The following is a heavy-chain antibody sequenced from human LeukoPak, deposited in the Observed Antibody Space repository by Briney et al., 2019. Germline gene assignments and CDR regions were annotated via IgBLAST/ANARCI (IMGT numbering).Heavy chain of an antibody. CDR2: INHSGST. CDR1: GESFSGSY. CDR3: AGRHLRKPRFEY. Sequence: PSETLSLTCAVYGESFSGSYWSWIRQPPGKGLEWIGEINHSGSTNYNPSLKSRVTISVDTSKNQFSLNLSSVAAAPTAVHYCAGRHLRKPRFEYWGPGTLVTVSS. J-gene: IGHJ4*02. V-gene: IGHV4-34*01.